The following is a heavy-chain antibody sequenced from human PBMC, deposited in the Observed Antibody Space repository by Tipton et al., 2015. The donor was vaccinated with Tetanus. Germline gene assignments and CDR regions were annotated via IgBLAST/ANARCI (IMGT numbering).Heavy chain of an antibody. Sequence: LRLSCTVSGGSVSDYYWSWIRQPAGKRLEWIGRIHSGGSTTYHPSLQSRVFMSVDMSKNQVSLTVTSVTAADTAIYHCARRGDNWFFDLWGRGTLVTVSS. D-gene: IGHD2-21*02. CDR1: GGSVSDYY. CDR2: IHSGGST. CDR3: ARRGDNWFFDL. J-gene: IGHJ2*01. V-gene: IGHV4-4*07.